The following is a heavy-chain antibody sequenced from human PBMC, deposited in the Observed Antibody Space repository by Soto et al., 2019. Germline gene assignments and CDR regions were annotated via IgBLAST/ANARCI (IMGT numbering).Heavy chain of an antibody. D-gene: IGHD6-13*01. CDR3: ELEAAGTELDY. CDR2: ISYDGSNK. V-gene: IGHV3-30*03. J-gene: IGHJ4*02. Sequence: QVQLVESGGGVVQPGRSLRLSCAASGFTFSSYGMHWVRQAPGKGLEWVAVISYDGSNKYYADSVKGRFTISRDNSKNPLYLQMTSLRAEDTAVYYWELEAAGTELDYWGQGTLVTVSS. CDR1: GFTFSSYG.